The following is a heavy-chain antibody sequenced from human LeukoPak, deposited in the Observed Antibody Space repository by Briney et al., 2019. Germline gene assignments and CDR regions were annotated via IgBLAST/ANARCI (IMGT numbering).Heavy chain of an antibody. D-gene: IGHD2-8*01. CDR1: GGSISSYY. J-gene: IGHJ6*02. CDR3: ARIMDTAWGMDV. Sequence: LETLSLTCTVSGGSISSYYWSWIRQPPGQVLDWIGYIYYSGGTNYNPSLKSRVTISVDTSKKQFSLKLTSVTAADTAVYYCARIMDTAWGMDVWGQGTTVTVSS. CDR2: IYYSGGT. V-gene: IGHV4-59*01.